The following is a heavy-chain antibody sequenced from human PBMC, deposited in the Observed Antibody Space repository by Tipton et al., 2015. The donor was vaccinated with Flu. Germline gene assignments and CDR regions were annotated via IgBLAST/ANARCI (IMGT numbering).Heavy chain of an antibody. CDR3: VKMPDFDY. D-gene: IGHD1-14*01. CDR2: IKPDESER. J-gene: IGHJ4*02. CDR1: GFNFGDYW. Sequence: SLRLSCAASGFNFGDYWMAWVRQAPGKGLEWVANIKPDESERYYVDSVKGRFTISRDNARDSLFLQMDSLRVDDTAVYFCVKMPDFDYWGQGTLVTVSS. V-gene: IGHV3-7*01.